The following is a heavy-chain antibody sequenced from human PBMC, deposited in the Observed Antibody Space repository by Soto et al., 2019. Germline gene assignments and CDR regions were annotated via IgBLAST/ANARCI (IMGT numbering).Heavy chain of an antibody. CDR2: INHSGST. J-gene: IGHJ6*02. CDR1: GGSFSGYY. D-gene: IGHD2-2*01. V-gene: IGHV4-34*01. Sequence: PSETLSLTCAVYGGSFSGYYWSWIRQPPGKGLEWIGEINHSGSTNYNPSLKSRVTISVDTSKNQFSLKLSSVTAADTAVYYCARASIVVVPRNRNYGMDVWGQGTTVTASS. CDR3: ARASIVVVPRNRNYGMDV.